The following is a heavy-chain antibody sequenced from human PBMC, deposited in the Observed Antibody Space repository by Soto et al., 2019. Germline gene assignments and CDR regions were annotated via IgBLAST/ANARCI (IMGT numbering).Heavy chain of an antibody. CDR2: IYYSGTT. V-gene: IGHV4-30-4*01. J-gene: IGHJ5*02. D-gene: IGHD3-16*02. CDR1: GGSISSEDYY. CDR3: ARVSTSENWFDP. Sequence: QVQLQESGPGLVKPSQTLSLTCTVSGGSISSEDYYWSWIRQPPGKGLEWIGYIYYSGTTYYHPSLNSRVTISVHTSKNQFSLRLTSVTAADTAVYYCARVSTSENWFDPWGQGTLVTVSS.